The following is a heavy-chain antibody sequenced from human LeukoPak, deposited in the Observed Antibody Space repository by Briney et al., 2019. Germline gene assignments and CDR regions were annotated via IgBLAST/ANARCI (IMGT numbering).Heavy chain of an antibody. Sequence: PGGSLRLSCAASGFTFSSYAMSWVRQAPGKGLEWVSAISGSGGSTYYADSVKGRFTISRDNAKNTLYLQMNSLRAEDTAVYYCARGSGWYRYNWFDPWGQGTLVTVSS. J-gene: IGHJ5*02. D-gene: IGHD6-19*01. CDR3: ARGSGWYRYNWFDP. V-gene: IGHV3-23*01. CDR2: ISGSGGST. CDR1: GFTFSSYA.